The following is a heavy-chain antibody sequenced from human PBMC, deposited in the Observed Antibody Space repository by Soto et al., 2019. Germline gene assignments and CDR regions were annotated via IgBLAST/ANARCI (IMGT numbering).Heavy chain of an antibody. CDR2: IYSGGST. CDR3: EREGLYNWNKGYYYYYYMDV. Sequence: GGSLRLSSAASGFTVSSNYMSWVRQAPGKGLEWVSVIYSGGSTYYADSVKGRFTISRDNSKNTLYLQMNSLRAEDTAVYYCEREGLYNWNKGYYYYYYMDVWGKGTTVTVSS. V-gene: IGHV3-66*01. CDR1: GFTVSSNY. D-gene: IGHD1-20*01. J-gene: IGHJ6*03.